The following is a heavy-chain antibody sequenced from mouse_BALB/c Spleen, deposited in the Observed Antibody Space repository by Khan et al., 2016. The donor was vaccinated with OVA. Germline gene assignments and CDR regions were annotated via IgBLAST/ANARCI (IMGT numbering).Heavy chain of an antibody. J-gene: IGHJ3*01. CDR2: INPSTGYT. CDR1: GYTFTSYW. Sequence: QVQLKQSGAELAKPGASVKMSCKASGYTFTSYWMHWVKQRPGQGLEWIGYINPSTGYTEFNQRFKDTATLTADKSSSTAYMQLSSLTSEESAVYYCANHGSSSAWLTYWGQGTLVTVSA. V-gene: IGHV1-7*01. CDR3: ANHGSSSAWLTY. D-gene: IGHD1-1*01.